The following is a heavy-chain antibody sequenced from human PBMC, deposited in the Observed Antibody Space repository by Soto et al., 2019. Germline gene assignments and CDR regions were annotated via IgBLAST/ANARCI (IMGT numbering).Heavy chain of an antibody. CDR3: ARDNTAMLSGMDV. Sequence: LXLSCASSRFTCSSYSVNWVRKAPGKGLECVSSISSSSSYIYYADSVKGRFTISRDNAKNSLYLQMNSLRAEDTAVYYCARDNTAMLSGMDVWGQGATVTVSS. CDR2: ISSSSSYI. J-gene: IGHJ6*02. D-gene: IGHD5-18*01. V-gene: IGHV3-21*01. CDR1: RFTCSSYS.